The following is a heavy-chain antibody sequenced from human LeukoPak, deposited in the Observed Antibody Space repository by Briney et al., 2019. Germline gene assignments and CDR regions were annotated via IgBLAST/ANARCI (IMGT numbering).Heavy chain of an antibody. CDR1: GFPFSSYG. V-gene: IGHV3-33*01. D-gene: IGHD6-13*01. CDR2: IWYDGSEK. CDR3: ARDFFPIVDSSWYEIGY. J-gene: IGHJ4*02. Sequence: GESLRLSCAASGFPFSSYGMHWVRQAPGKGLGWVAVIWYDGSEKYYADSVKGRFTISRDNSKKTLYLQMSSLRAEDTAVYYCARDFFPIVDSSWYEIGYWGQGTLVTVSS.